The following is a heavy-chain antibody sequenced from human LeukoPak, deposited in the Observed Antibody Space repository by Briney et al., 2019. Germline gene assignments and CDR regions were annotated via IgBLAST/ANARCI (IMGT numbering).Heavy chain of an antibody. J-gene: IGHJ4*02. Sequence: PSETLSLTCTVSGGSISSGGYYWSWIRQHPGKGLEWIGYIYYSGSTYYNPSLKSRVTISVDTSKNQFSLKLSSVTAADTAVYYCARDSSSWLDYWSQGTLVTVSS. CDR1: GGSISSGGYY. D-gene: IGHD6-13*01. CDR3: ARDSSSWLDY. CDR2: IYYSGST. V-gene: IGHV4-31*03.